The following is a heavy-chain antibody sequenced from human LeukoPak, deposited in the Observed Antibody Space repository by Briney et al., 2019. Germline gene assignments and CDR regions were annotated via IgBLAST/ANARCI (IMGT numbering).Heavy chain of an antibody. CDR2: ISYDGSNK. V-gene: IGHV3-30*18. J-gene: IGHJ4*02. Sequence: PGGSLRLSCAASGFTFSSYGMHWVRQPPGKGLEWVAVISYDGSNKYYADSVKGRFTISRDNPKNTLYLQMNSLRAEDRAIYYCAKGPLIEVAGTTWDYWGQGTLVTVSS. CDR3: AKGPLIEVAGTTWDY. D-gene: IGHD6-19*01. CDR1: GFTFSSYG.